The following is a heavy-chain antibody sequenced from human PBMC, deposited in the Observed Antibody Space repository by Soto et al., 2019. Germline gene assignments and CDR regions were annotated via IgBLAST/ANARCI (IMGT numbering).Heavy chain of an antibody. CDR2: ISGSGGST. J-gene: IGHJ4*02. D-gene: IGHD1-26*01. CDR1: GFTFSSYA. Sequence: QTGGSLRLSCAASGFTFSSYAMSWVRQAPGKGLEWVSAISGSGGSTYYADSVKGRFTISRDNSKNTLYLQMNSLRAEDTAVYYCAKDRARSIVGATMDYFDYWGQGTLVTVSS. CDR3: AKDRARSIVGATMDYFDY. V-gene: IGHV3-23*01.